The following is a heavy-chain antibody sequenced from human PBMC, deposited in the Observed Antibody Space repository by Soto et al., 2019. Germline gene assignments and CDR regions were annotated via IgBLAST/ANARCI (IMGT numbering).Heavy chain of an antibody. CDR3: ARDHPHSYGVYYFDY. D-gene: IGHD5-18*01. J-gene: IGHJ4*02. CDR2: MSYSGST. Sequence: SETLSLTCTVSGASISSSSYYWGWIRLPPGKGLEWIASMSYSGSTHYNPSLQNRVTISIDTSKNQVSLKVNSVTAADTAVYYCARDHPHSYGVYYFDYWGQGTPVTVSS. V-gene: IGHV4-39*07. CDR1: GASISSSSYY.